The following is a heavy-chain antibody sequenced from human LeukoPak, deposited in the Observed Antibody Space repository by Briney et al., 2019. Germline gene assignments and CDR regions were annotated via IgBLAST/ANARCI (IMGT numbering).Heavy chain of an antibody. CDR1: GDSMSSGGYC. CDR3: ARTRLRGDPFDY. CDR2: IFSTGNT. V-gene: IGHV4-31*03. J-gene: IGHJ4*02. D-gene: IGHD2-21*02. Sequence: SQTLSLTCTVSGDSMSSGGYCWSWIRQHPGKGLEWIGYIFSTGNTYYNPSLKSRLTISVDTSKNRFSLQLSFVTAADTAVYYCARTRLRGDPFDYWGQGTLVTVSS.